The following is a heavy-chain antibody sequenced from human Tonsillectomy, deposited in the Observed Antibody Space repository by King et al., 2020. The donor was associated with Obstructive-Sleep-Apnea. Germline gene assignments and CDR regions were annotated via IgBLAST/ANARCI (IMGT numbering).Heavy chain of an antibody. J-gene: IGHJ6*02. CDR3: ARDFLDSGGYYYYGMDV. Sequence: VQLVESGGGLVQPGGSLRLSCAASGFTVSSNYMSWVRQAPGKGLEWVSVIYSGGSTYYAVSVKGRFTISRDNSKNTLDLQMNSLRAEDTAVYYCARDFLDSGGYYYYGMDVWGQGTTVTVSS. D-gene: IGHD1-26*01. V-gene: IGHV3-66*01. CDR2: IYSGGST. CDR1: GFTVSSNY.